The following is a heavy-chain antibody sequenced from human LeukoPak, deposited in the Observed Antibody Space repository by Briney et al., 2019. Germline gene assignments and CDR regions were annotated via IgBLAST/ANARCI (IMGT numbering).Heavy chain of an antibody. V-gene: IGHV4-38-2*02. Sequence: PSETLSLTCTVSGYSISSGYYWGWIRQPPGKGLEWIGSIYYSGSTYYNPSLKSRVTISVDTSKNQFSLKLSSVTAADTAVYYCARVGIAAAGPGDDAFDIWGQGTMVTVSS. J-gene: IGHJ3*02. CDR1: GYSISSGYY. CDR2: IYYSGST. D-gene: IGHD6-13*01. CDR3: ARVGIAAAGPGDDAFDI.